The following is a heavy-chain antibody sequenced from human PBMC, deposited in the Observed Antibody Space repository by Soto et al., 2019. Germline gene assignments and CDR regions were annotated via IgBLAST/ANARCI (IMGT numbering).Heavy chain of an antibody. Sequence: EVQLVESGGGLVQPGGSLRLSCAASGFTFSTFWMHWVRQAPGKGLVWVSRINSDGSTTTYADSVKGRFTISRDNAQNPLYPEMKRLRGEDKAWVYCARIPPGWGGGQLVLDYWGQGTLVTVSS. CDR3: ARIPPGWGGGQLVLDY. CDR1: GFTFSTFW. J-gene: IGHJ4*02. CDR2: INSDGSTT. D-gene: IGHD6-13*01. V-gene: IGHV3-74*01.